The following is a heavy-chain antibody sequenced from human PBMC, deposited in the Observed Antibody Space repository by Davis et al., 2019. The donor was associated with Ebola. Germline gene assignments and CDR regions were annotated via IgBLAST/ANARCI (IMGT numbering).Heavy chain of an antibody. J-gene: IGHJ6*04. D-gene: IGHD3-3*01. Sequence: PGGSLRLSCAASGFTFSSYSMNWVRQAPGKGLEWVSSISSSSSYIYYADPVKGRFTISRDNAKNSLYLQMNSLRAEDTAVYYCARDKAGFGVVILDVWGKGTTVTVSS. CDR3: ARDKAGFGVVILDV. CDR2: ISSSSSYI. V-gene: IGHV3-21*01. CDR1: GFTFSSYS.